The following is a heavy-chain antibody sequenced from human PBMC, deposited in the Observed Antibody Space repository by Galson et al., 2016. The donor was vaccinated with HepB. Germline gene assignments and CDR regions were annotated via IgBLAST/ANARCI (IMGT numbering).Heavy chain of an antibody. Sequence: TLSLTCTVSGGSMTSGDYYWTWIRQPPGKGLEWIGYIYYSGSVFYNPSLKSRLTISVDRSKKQFSLKLTSVTAADTAMYYCARDSGGIGWYLGWGQGTLVTVSS. CDR2: IYYSGSV. D-gene: IGHD6-19*01. CDR1: GGSMTSGDYY. J-gene: IGHJ4*02. CDR3: ARDSGGIGWYLG. V-gene: IGHV4-30-4*01.